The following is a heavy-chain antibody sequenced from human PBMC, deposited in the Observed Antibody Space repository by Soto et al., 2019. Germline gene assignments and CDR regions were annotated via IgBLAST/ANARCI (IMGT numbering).Heavy chain of an antibody. CDR1: GYTFTSYG. CDR2: ISAYNGNT. V-gene: IGHV1-18*01. J-gene: IGHJ4*02. CDR3: AVLARTSRNDYFDY. Sequence: ASVKVSCKASGYTFTSYGISWVRQAPGQGLEWMGWISAYNGNTNYAQKLQGRVTMTTDTSTSTAYMELRSLRSDDTAVYYCAVLARTSRNDYFDYWGQGTLVTVSS.